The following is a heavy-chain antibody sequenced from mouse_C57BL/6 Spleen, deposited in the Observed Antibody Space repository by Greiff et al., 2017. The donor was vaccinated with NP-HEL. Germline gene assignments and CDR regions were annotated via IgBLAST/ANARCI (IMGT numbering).Heavy chain of an antibody. D-gene: IGHD2-4*01. CDR3: ARGDYDGGDY. J-gene: IGHJ2*01. Sequence: EVQLQQSGPVLVKPGASVKMSCKASGYTFTDYYMNWVKQSHGKSFEWIGVINPYNGGTSYNQKFKGKATLTVDKSSSTAYMELNSLTSEDSAVYYCARGDYDGGDYWGQGTTLTVSS. CDR1: GYTFTDYY. CDR2: INPYNGGT. V-gene: IGHV1-19*01.